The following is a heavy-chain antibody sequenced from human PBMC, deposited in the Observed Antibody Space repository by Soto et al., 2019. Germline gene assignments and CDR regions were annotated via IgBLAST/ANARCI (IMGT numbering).Heavy chain of an antibody. D-gene: IGHD3-3*01. CDR3: AKGDYYHFWSCFDTENYHYYSGMEG. Sequence: GGSLRLSCAASGFTFSSYAMRWVRHAPGKGLEWVSAISGSGGSTYYADSVKRRFTISRDNSKNTLYLQMNSLRAEDTAVYYCAKGDYYHFWSCFDTENYHYYSGMEGGCQGTT. CDR2: ISGSGGST. CDR1: GFTFSSYA. V-gene: IGHV3-23*01. J-gene: IGHJ6*01.